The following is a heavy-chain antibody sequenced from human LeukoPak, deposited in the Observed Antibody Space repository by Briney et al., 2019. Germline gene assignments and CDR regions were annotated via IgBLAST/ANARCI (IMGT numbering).Heavy chain of an antibody. D-gene: IGHD6-13*01. Sequence: PSETLSLTCAVSGGSISSFSWSWIRQPPGQGLEWIGYIYYSGSTNYNPSLKSRVTISVDTSKNQFSLKLTSVTAADTAVYYCARLRNAAAGIDYWGQGTLVTVSS. V-gene: IGHV4-59*08. CDR1: GGSISSFS. CDR2: IYYSGST. J-gene: IGHJ4*02. CDR3: ARLRNAAAGIDY.